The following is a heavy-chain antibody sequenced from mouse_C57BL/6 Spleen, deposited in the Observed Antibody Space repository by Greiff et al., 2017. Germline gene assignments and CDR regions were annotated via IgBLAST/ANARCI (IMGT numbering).Heavy chain of an antibody. CDR3: AKTYYDYDGYFDV. CDR2: IWRGGST. D-gene: IGHD2-4*01. J-gene: IGHJ1*03. V-gene: IGHV2-5*01. CDR1: GFSLTSYG. Sequence: QVHVKQSGPGLVQPSQSLSITCTVSGFSLTSYGVHWVRQSPGKGLEWLGVIWRGGSTDYNAAFMSRLSITNDNSKSQVFFKMTSLKADDTAIYCCAKTYYDYDGYFDVWGTGTTGTVSS.